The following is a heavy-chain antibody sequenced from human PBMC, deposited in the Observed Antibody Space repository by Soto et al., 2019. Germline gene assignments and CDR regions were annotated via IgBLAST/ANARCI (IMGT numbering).Heavy chain of an antibody. CDR1: GYSSTRYW. Sequence: GASLKVSSNASGYSSTRYWIGWVRQMPGKGLEWMGIIYPGDSDTSSRPSFHRQVTISADKSISTAYLQWSRLKASDPAMYYCARHVAGYSYAARGMDVWGQGNTVTVSS. CDR3: ARHVAGYSYAARGMDV. CDR2: IYPGDSDT. D-gene: IGHD5-18*01. J-gene: IGHJ6*02. V-gene: IGHV5-51*01.